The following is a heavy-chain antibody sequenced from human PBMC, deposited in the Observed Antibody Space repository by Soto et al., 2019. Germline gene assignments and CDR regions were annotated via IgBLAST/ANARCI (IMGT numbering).Heavy chain of an antibody. CDR2: ISYDGSNK. CDR1: GFTFSSYG. J-gene: IGHJ4*02. CDR3: AKDLSGTTVVTPGLDY. V-gene: IGHV3-30*18. D-gene: IGHD4-17*01. Sequence: QVQLVESGGGVVQPGRSLRLSCAASGFTFSSYGMHWVRQAPGKGLEWVAVISYDGSNKYYADSVKGRFTISRDNSKNTLYLQMNSLRAEDTAVYYCAKDLSGTTVVTPGLDYWGQGTLVTVSS.